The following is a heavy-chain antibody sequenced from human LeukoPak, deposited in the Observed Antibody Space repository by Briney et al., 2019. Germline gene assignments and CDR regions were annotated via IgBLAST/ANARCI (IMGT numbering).Heavy chain of an antibody. J-gene: IGHJ4*02. CDR3: AKDGSVRGPRVGAYDY. V-gene: IGHV3-30*18. Sequence: GRSLRLSCEASGFTFSSYGMHWVRQAPGKGLEWVAVISYDGSNKYYADSVKGRFTISRDNSKNTLYLQMNSLRAEDTAVYYCAKDGSVRGPRVGAYDYWGQGTLVTVSS. CDR2: ISYDGSNK. D-gene: IGHD1-26*01. CDR1: GFTFSSYG.